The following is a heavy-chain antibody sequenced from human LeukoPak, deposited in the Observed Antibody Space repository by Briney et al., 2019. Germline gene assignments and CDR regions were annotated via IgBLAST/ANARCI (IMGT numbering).Heavy chain of an antibody. V-gene: IGHV1-2*02. CDR3: ARDRSSSYPRYFQH. CDR1: GYAFTGYY. J-gene: IGHJ1*01. Sequence: GASVKVSCKASGYAFTGYYMHWVRQAPGQGLERMGWINPNSGGTNYAQKFQGRVTMTRDTSISTAYMELSRLRSDDTAVYYCARDRSSSYPRYFQHWGQGTLVTVSS. CDR2: INPNSGGT. D-gene: IGHD6-13*01.